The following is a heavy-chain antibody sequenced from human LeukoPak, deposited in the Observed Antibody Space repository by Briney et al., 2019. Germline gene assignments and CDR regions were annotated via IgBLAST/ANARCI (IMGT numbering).Heavy chain of an antibody. D-gene: IGHD3-9*01. CDR2: IIAGNGNT. V-gene: IGHV1-3*01. CDR3: ARDPYYDILTGHFSYLDV. Sequence: ASVKVSCKASGYTFTSYAMHWVRQAPGQRLEWMGWIIAGNGNTKYSQKFQGRVTITRDTSASTAYMELSSLRSEDTAVYYCARDPYYDILTGHFSYLDVWGKGTTVTVSS. J-gene: IGHJ6*03. CDR1: GYTFTSYA.